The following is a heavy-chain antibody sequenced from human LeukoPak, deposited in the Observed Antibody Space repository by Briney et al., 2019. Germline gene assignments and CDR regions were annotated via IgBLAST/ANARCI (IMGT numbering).Heavy chain of an antibody. Sequence: ASVKVSCKASGYTFTSYDINWVRQATGQGLEWMGWMNPNSGNTGYAQKFQGRVTMTRNTSISTAYMELSSLRSEDTAVYYCARARIAVAGYNWFDPWGQGTLVTVSS. J-gene: IGHJ5*02. CDR2: MNPNSGNT. CDR3: ARARIAVAGYNWFDP. V-gene: IGHV1-8*01. D-gene: IGHD6-19*01. CDR1: GYTFTSYD.